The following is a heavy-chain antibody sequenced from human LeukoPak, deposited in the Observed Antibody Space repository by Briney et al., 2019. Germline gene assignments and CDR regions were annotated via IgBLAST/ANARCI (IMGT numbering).Heavy chain of an antibody. D-gene: IGHD3-3*01. CDR3: ARSDFGVVIPFDY. J-gene: IGHJ4*02. V-gene: IGHV4-34*01. CDR2: INHSGST. CDR1: GGSFSGHY. Sequence: PSETLSLTCAVYGGSFSGHYWSWIRQPPGKGLEWIGEINHSGSTNYNPSLKSRVTISVDTSKNQFSLKLSSVTAADTAVYYCARSDFGVVIPFDYWGQGTLVTVSS.